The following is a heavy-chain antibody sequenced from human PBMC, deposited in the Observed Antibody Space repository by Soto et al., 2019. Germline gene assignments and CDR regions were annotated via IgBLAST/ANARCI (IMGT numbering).Heavy chain of an antibody. CDR3: ARGKAVADEPFFDL. D-gene: IGHD6-19*01. V-gene: IGHV1-69*04. J-gene: IGHJ2*01. CDR1: GGTFGSDV. Sequence: QVQLVQSGAEVKKPGSSVKVSCEASGGTFGSDVISWVRQAPGQGLEWMGRIIPVLNIANYAQKFQDRVTITADKSTNTAYLEVSSLSIEDTAVYYCARGKAVADEPFFDLWGRGIRITVSS. CDR2: IIPVLNIA.